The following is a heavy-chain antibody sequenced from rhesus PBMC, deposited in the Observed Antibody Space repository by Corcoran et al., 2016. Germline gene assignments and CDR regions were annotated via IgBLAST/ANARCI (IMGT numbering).Heavy chain of an antibody. CDR1: GYSFSSYW. J-gene: IGHJ2*01. V-gene: IGHV5-2*01. D-gene: IGHD4-29*01. Sequence: EVQLVQSGAEVKRAGESLKISCKTSGYSFSSYWISWVRQMSGKGLEWRGSVNPSAPKTRNKPSIQGQVTIAADKSISTADLQWSSRKAADSATYYCAKYGSSYPRYVDIWGPGTPITISA. CDR2: VNPSAPKT. CDR3: AKYGSSYPRYVDI.